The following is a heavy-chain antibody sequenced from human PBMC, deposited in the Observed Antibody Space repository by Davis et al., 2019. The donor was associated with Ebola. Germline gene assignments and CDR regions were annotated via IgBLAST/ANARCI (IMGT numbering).Heavy chain of an antibody. V-gene: IGHV3-33*05. J-gene: IGHJ4*02. CDR3: AKTIATRPSYFDY. CDR2: ISYDGGNK. D-gene: IGHD6-6*01. Sequence: PGGSLRLSCAVSGFTFRNYGMHWVRQAPGQGLEWVAFISYDGGNKYSAYSVEGRFTISRDNSKNTLYLQMNSLRAEDTAVYYCAKTIATRPSYFDYWGQGTLVTVSS. CDR1: GFTFRNYG.